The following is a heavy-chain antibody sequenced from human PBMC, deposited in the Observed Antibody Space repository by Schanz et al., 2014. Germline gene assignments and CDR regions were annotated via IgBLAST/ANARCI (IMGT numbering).Heavy chain of an antibody. Sequence: QVQLVQSGPEVKKPGASVKVSCKASGYTFTSDSMHWVRQAPGQGLEWMGWISAYNGHTDYAQKLQGRVTLTTDTSTSTAYMELRNLESDDTAVYYCARAKRFGDMDVWGQGTTVTVSS. V-gene: IGHV1-18*04. J-gene: IGHJ6*02. CDR1: GYTFTSDS. CDR3: ARAKRFGDMDV. D-gene: IGHD3-10*01. CDR2: ISAYNGHT.